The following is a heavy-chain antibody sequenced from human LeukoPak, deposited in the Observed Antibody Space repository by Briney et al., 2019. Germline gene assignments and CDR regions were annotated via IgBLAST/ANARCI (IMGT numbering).Heavy chain of an antibody. V-gene: IGHV3-23*01. D-gene: IGHD5-18*01. CDR2: ISGSGGST. CDR3: SRVSSEDTAMADAFDI. CDR1: GFTFSSYA. J-gene: IGHJ3*02. Sequence: PGGSLRLSCAASGFTFSSYAMSWVRQAPGKGLEWVSAISGSGGSTYYADSVKGRFTISRDNSKNTLYLQMNSLRAEDTAVYYCSRVSSEDTAMADAFDIWGQGTMVTVSS.